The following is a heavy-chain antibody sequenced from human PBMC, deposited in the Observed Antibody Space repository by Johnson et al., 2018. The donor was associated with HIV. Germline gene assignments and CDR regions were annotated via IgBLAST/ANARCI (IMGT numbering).Heavy chain of an antibody. D-gene: IGHD3-22*01. CDR2: ISYSGSST. V-gene: IGHV3-23*04. Sequence: EKLVESGGGLVQPGGSLRLSCAASGFSFDSHAINWVRQAPGKGLQWVSAISYSGSSTYYADSVKGRFTISRDNSRSTVYLHMINLRADDTALYYCAREISRYYYDYAAFELWGQGTTVTVSS. J-gene: IGHJ3*01. CDR3: AREISRYYYDYAAFEL. CDR1: GFSFDSHA.